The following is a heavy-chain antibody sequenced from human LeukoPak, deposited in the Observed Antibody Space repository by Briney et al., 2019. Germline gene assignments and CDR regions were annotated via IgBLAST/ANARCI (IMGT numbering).Heavy chain of an antibody. CDR3: ARDEGITIFGVIDY. V-gene: IGHV1-46*01. CDR2: INPSGGST. D-gene: IGHD3-3*01. Sequence: ASVKVSCKASGYTFTSYNIHWVRQAPGQGLEWMGIINPSGGSTSYAQKFQGRVTMTRDTSTSTVYMELSSLRSEDTAMYYCARDEGITIFGVIDYWGQGTLVTVSS. CDR1: GYTFTSYN. J-gene: IGHJ4*02.